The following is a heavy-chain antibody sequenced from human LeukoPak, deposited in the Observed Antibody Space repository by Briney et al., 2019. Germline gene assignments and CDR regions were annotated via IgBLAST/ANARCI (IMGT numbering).Heavy chain of an antibody. CDR1: GGTFSSYA. Sequence: ASVKVSCKASGGTFSSYAISWVRQAPGQGLEWMGWMNPNSGNTGYAQKFQGRVTMTRNTSISTAYMELSSLRSEDTAVYYCTRESSIAAAGAGLDYWGQGTLVTVSS. V-gene: IGHV1-8*02. D-gene: IGHD6-13*01. CDR2: MNPNSGNT. J-gene: IGHJ4*02. CDR3: TRESSIAAAGAGLDY.